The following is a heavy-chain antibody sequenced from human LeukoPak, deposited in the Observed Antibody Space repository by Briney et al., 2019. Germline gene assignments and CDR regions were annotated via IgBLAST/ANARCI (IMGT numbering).Heavy chain of an antibody. Sequence: GGSLQLSCAASGFPFSSYGMHWVRQAPGKGLEWVAVISYDGRSKYYADPVKGRFTISRDNSKNTLYLQMNSLRTEDTAVYYCAKDRQGAGDGSFDYWGQGTLVTVSS. CDR2: ISYDGRSK. J-gene: IGHJ4*02. CDR1: GFPFSSYG. D-gene: IGHD1-26*01. CDR3: AKDRQGAGDGSFDY. V-gene: IGHV3-30*18.